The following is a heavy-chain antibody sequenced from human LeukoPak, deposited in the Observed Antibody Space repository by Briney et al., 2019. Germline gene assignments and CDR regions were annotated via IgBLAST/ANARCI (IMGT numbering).Heavy chain of an antibody. V-gene: IGHV3-74*01. CDR1: GFTFSTYW. D-gene: IGHD3-10*01. CDR2: LNADGGAT. Sequence: GGTLTLSCAASGFTFSTYWMHWVRQAPGKGLVWVSRLNADGGATTYADSMKGRFTISRDNAKNTLYLQMNSLRAEDTAVYYCARDVHGSGSIDYWGQGTLVTVYS. J-gene: IGHJ4*02. CDR3: ARDVHGSGSIDY.